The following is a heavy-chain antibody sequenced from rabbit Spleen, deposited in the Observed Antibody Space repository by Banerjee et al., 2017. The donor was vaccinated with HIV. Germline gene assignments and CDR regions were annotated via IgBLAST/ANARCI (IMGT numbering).Heavy chain of an antibody. CDR2: IVSGSSGST. V-gene: IGHV1S40*01. Sequence: QSLEESGGDLVKPGASLTLTCTASGFSFSNYYWICWVRQAPGKGLEWIGCIVSGSSGSTYYASWAKGRFTISKTSSTTVTLQMTSLTAADTAAYFCARDLTGIIGWNFYLWGPGTLVTVS. CDR3: ARDLTGIIGWNFYL. J-gene: IGHJ4*01. CDR1: GFSFSNYYW. D-gene: IGHD1-1*01.